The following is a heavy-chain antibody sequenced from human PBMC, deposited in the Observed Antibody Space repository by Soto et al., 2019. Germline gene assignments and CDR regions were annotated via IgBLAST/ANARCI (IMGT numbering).Heavy chain of an antibody. J-gene: IGHJ4*02. CDR3: ARRAETNGWNGFGADKYYFDF. D-gene: IGHD1-1*01. CDR1: GYSFTSYD. Sequence: VASLKVPCTACGYSFTSYDIYWVRQATGQGLEWMGWMNPNTGNSGYAQKFQGRVTMTSDTSISTAHMELSSLRSDDTAVYYCARRAETNGWNGFGADKYYFDFWGQGTLVTVSS. V-gene: IGHV1-8*02. CDR2: MNPNTGNS.